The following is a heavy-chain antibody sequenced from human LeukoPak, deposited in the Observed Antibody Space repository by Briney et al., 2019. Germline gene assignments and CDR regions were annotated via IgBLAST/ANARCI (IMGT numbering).Heavy chain of an antibody. Sequence: GGSLRLSCEVSGLTFSIAWMSWVRQAPGKGLEWVGRIKPKGDGEATDYAAPVKGRFTISRDDSKNTLDLHMYSLKTEDTAIYYCARIGKAPAVLEHWGQGTLVTVSS. J-gene: IGHJ4*02. D-gene: IGHD3-3*01. V-gene: IGHV3-15*01. CDR2: IKPKGDGEAT. CDR3: ARIGKAPAVLEH. CDR1: GLTFSIAW.